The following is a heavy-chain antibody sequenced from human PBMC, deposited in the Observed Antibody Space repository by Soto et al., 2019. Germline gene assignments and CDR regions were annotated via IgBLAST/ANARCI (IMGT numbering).Heavy chain of an antibody. D-gene: IGHD3-3*01. Sequence: VKVSCKASGGTFSSYAISWVRQAPGQGLGWMGGIIPIFGTANYAQKFQGRVTITADESTSTAYMELSSLRSEDTAVYYCARDQYYDFWSGYYKYYYYGMDVWGQGTTVTVSS. J-gene: IGHJ6*02. V-gene: IGHV1-69*13. CDR2: IIPIFGTA. CDR3: ARDQYYDFWSGYYKYYYYGMDV. CDR1: GGTFSSYA.